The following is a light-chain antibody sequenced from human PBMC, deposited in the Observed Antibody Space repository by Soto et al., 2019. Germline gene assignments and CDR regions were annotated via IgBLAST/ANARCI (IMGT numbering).Light chain of an antibody. Sequence: QSALTQPPSVSGAPGQRVTISCTGSSSNIGAGYDVHWYQQLPGTAPKLLIYHNSDRPSGVPDRFSGSKSGTSASLAITGLQAEDEADYYCQSYDSGLSAFYVFGTGTKVTLL. J-gene: IGLJ1*01. CDR3: QSYDSGLSAFYV. V-gene: IGLV1-40*01. CDR2: HNS. CDR1: SSNIGAGYD.